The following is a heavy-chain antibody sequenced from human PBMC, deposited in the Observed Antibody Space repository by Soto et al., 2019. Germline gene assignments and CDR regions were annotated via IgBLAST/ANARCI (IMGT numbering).Heavy chain of an antibody. J-gene: IGHJ6*03. V-gene: IGHV4-59*08. D-gene: IGHD2-8*01. CDR3: ARHAPSYCTNGVCLYYYYYYYMEV. CDR1: GGSISSYY. Sequence: SETLSLTCTVSGGSISSYYWSWIRQPPGKGLEWIGYIYYSGSTNYNPSLKSRVTISVDTSKNQFSLKLSSVTAADTAVYYCARHAPSYCTNGVCLYYYYYYYMEVWGKGTTVTVSS. CDR2: IYYSGST.